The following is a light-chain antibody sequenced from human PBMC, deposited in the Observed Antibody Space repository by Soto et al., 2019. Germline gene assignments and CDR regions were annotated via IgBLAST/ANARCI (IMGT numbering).Light chain of an antibody. J-gene: IGLJ1*01. CDR3: YSYTGSKSYV. CDR2: EAS. CDR1: SSDVGSYNY. V-gene: IGLV2-23*01. Sequence: QSALTQPAAVSGSPGQSITISCTGTSSDVGSYNYVSWYQQYPGKAPKLMIYEASKRPSGVSNRFSGSKSGNTASLTISGLQAEDEADYHCYSYTGSKSYVFGPGTKLTVL.